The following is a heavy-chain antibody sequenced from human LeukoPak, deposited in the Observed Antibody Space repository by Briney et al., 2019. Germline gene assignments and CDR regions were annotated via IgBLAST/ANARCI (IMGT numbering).Heavy chain of an antibody. CDR3: AIDYCRGDCFPDY. V-gene: IGHV1-3*01. CDR1: GYTFTSYA. Sequence: GASVKVSCKASGYTFTSYAMHWVRQAPGQRLEWMGWINAGNGNTKYSQKFQGRVTMTRDTSISTAYMELSRLRSDDTAVYYCAIDYCRGDCFPDYWGQGTLVTVSS. J-gene: IGHJ4*02. CDR2: INAGNGNT. D-gene: IGHD2-21*02.